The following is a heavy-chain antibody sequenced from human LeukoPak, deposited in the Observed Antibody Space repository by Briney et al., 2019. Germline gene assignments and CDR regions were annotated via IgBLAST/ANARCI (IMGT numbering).Heavy chain of an antibody. V-gene: IGHV3-30*03. CDR3: AVSHPDYGMDV. CDR1: GFTFSSYG. CDR2: ISYDGSNK. Sequence: GGSLRLSCAASGFTFSSYGMHWVRQAPGKGLEWVAVISYDGSNKYYADSVKGRFTISRDNSKNTLYLQMNSLRAEDTAVYYCAVSHPDYGMDVWGQGTTVTVSS. J-gene: IGHJ6*02.